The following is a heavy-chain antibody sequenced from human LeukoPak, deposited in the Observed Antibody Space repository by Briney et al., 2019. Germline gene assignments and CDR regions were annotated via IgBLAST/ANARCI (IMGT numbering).Heavy chain of an antibody. CDR2: IYYSGST. D-gene: IGHD6-19*01. CDR3: ARVYPTYSSGWYDIDY. V-gene: IGHV4-59*01. J-gene: IGHJ4*02. Sequence: PSETLSLTCSVSGGSISSYYWSWIRQPPGKGLEWIGYIYYSGSTNYNPSLKSRVTISVDTSKNQFFLKLSSVTAADTAVYYCARVYPTYSSGWYDIDYWGQGTLVTVSS. CDR1: GGSISSYY.